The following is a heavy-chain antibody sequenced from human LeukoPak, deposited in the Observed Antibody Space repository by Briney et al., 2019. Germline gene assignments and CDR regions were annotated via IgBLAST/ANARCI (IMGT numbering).Heavy chain of an antibody. D-gene: IGHD2-8*02. CDR2: INHSGST. CDR3: ARGSGILYWWPRSGEGYYFGY. CDR1: GGSFSGYY. V-gene: IGHV4-34*01. Sequence: SETLSLTCAVYGGSFSGYYWSWIRQPPGKGLEWIGEINHSGSTNYNPSLKSRVTISVDTSKNQFSLKLSSVTAADTAVYYCARGSGILYWWPRSGEGYYFGYWGQGTLVTVSS. J-gene: IGHJ4*02.